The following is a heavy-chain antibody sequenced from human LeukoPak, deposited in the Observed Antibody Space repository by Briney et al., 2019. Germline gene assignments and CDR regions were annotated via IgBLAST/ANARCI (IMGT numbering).Heavy chain of an antibody. J-gene: IGHJ4*02. V-gene: IGHV3-23*01. CDR3: VKDDQESGWFRLFDF. CDR1: GFAFSAYA. D-gene: IGHD6-19*01. CDR2: ISGSGGGR. Sequence: PGGSLRLSCAASGFAFSAYAMDWVRQAPGRGLEWVSAISGSGGGRYYADSVRGQFTISRDNSRNRVYLKMNSLRAEATAVYYCVKDDQESGWFRLFDFWGQGTLVTVSS.